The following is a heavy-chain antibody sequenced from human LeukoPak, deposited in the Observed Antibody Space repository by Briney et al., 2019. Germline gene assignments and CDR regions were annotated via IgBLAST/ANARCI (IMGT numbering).Heavy chain of an antibody. Sequence: GGSLRLSCAASGFTFSSYAMHWVRQAPGKGLEWGAVISYDVSNKYYADSVKGRFTISRDNYKTTMYLQMNSLRAEDTAVYYCARGEDSSSWYYYYYMDVWGKGTTVTVSS. CDR2: ISYDVSNK. D-gene: IGHD6-13*01. V-gene: IGHV3-30*04. CDR3: ARGEDSSSWYYYYYMDV. J-gene: IGHJ6*03. CDR1: GFTFSSYA.